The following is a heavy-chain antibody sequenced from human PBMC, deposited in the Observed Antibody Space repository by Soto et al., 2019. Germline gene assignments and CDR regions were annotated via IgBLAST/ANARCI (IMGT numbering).Heavy chain of an antibody. J-gene: IGHJ4*02. Sequence: GGSLRLSCAASGFTFNSYAMSWVRQAPGKGLEWDAALSGTHDSADYANYVTSRKNVYRDKSKTTLYLHIRSLNAEDTATYYCAKDNGNYGSGTFSHWGQGT. D-gene: IGHD3-10*01. CDR2: LSGTHDSA. V-gene: IGHV3-23*01. CDR3: AKDNGNYGSGTFSH. CDR1: GFTFNSYA.